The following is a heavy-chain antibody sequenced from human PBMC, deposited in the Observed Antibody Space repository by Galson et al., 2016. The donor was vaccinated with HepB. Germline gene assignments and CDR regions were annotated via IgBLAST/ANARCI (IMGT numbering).Heavy chain of an antibody. V-gene: IGHV2-5*02. CDR2: IYWDDSQ. CDR1: GFSLSTSGVG. CDR3: AHRPAYGDFIFDY. D-gene: IGHD4-17*01. Sequence: PALVKPTQTLTLTCTFSGFSLSTSGVGVAWIRQPPGKALEWLALIYWDDSQRYSPSLTSRLTITKDTSKNQVVLTMTNMDTVDTATYYCAHRPAYGDFIFDYWGQGILVTVSS. J-gene: IGHJ4*02.